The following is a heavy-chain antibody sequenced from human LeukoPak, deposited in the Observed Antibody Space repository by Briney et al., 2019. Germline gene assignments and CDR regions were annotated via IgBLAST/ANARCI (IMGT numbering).Heavy chain of an antibody. V-gene: IGHV1-46*03. CDR2: INPSGGST. D-gene: IGHD6-19*01. J-gene: IGHJ6*03. CDR3: AVNGRWLDPYYYYYMDV. CDR1: GYTFTSYY. Sequence: RASVKVSCKASGYTFTSYYMHWVRQAPGQGLEWMGIINPSGGSTSYAQKFQGRVTMTRDTSTSTVYMELSSLRSEDTAVYYCAVNGRWLDPYYYYYMDVWGKGTTVTVSS.